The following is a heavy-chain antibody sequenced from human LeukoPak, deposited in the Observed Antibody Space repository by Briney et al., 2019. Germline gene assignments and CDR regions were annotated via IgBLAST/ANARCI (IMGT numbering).Heavy chain of an antibody. CDR2: TWYDGSNK. CDR3: ARDSGSYPGAFDI. CDR1: GFTFSSYG. V-gene: IGHV3-33*01. D-gene: IGHD1-26*01. Sequence: PGGSLRLSCAASGFTFSSYGMHWVRQAPGKGLEWVAVTWYDGSNKYYADSVRGRFTISRDNSKNTLYLQMNSLRAEDTAVYYCARDSGSYPGAFDIWGQGTMVTVSS. J-gene: IGHJ3*02.